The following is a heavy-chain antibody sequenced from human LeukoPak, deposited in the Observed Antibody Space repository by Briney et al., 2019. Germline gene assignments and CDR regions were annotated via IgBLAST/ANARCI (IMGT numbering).Heavy chain of an antibody. CDR3: ASPEDTAMYYFDY. D-gene: IGHD5-18*01. J-gene: IGHJ4*02. CDR2: IIPILGIA. CDR1: GGTFSSYA. V-gene: IGHV1-69*04. Sequence: ASVKVSCKASGGTFSSYAISWVRQAPGQGLEWMGRIIPILGIANYAQKFQGRVTITADKSTSTAYMELSSLRSEDTAVYYCASPEDTAMYYFDYWGQGTLVTVSS.